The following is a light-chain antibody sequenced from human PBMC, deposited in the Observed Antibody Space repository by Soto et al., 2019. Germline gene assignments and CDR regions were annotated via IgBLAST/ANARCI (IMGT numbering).Light chain of an antibody. CDR2: GAS. V-gene: IGKV3-20*01. CDR3: QQYNYWPPIT. CDR1: QSVSNNY. J-gene: IGKJ5*01. Sequence: EIVLTQYPGTLSLSPGERATLSGRAIQSVSNNYLAWYQQKPGQAPRLLIYGASNRATGIPDRFSGSGSGTDFTLTISRLEPEDFAVYYCQQYNYWPPITFGQGTRLEIK.